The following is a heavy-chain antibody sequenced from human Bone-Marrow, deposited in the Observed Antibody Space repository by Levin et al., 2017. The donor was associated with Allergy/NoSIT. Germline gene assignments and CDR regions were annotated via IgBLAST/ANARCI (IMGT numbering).Heavy chain of an antibody. Sequence: GESLKISCTTSGFTFGDYVISWVRQAPGKGLEWVGFIRRKADGGTTEYAASVKGRFSISRDDSKSIAYLQMNSLKIADTAVSYCTRGFVADWGQGTLVTVSS. D-gene: IGHD6-6*01. J-gene: IGHJ4*02. CDR1: GFTFGDYV. V-gene: IGHV3-49*04. CDR3: TRGFVAD. CDR2: IRRKADGGTT.